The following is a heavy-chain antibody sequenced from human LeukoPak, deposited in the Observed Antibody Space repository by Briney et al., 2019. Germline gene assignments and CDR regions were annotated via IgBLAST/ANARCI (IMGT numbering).Heavy chain of an antibody. V-gene: IGHV3-74*01. CDR2: IKSDGQIT. Sequence: GGSLRLSCAASGFTFNNYWMHWVRQAPGKGLVWVSRIKSDGQITTYADSVKGRFTTSRDNAKNTFYLQMNSLRVEDTAVYYCARGRPHGNDYWGQGTLVTVSS. CDR1: GFTFNNYW. CDR3: ARGRPHGNDY. D-gene: IGHD4-23*01. J-gene: IGHJ4*02.